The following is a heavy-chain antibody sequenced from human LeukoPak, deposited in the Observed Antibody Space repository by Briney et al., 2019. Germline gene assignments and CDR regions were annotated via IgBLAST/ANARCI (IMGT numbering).Heavy chain of an antibody. CDR2: IWYDESTK. V-gene: IGHV3-33*01. J-gene: IGHJ6*02. Sequence: GGSLRLSCVASGFTFSNFDVHWVRQAPGKGLEWVALIWYDESTKYYGDSVRGRFTISRDNSKNTLNLQMNSLRAEDTAVYYCARRGYSYGFFPTPNYYYYGMDVWGQGTTVTVSS. D-gene: IGHD5-18*01. CDR3: ARRGYSYGFFPTPNYYYYGMDV. CDR1: GFTFSNFD.